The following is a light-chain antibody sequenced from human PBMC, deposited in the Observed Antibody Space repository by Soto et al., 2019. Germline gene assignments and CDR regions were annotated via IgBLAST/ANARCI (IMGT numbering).Light chain of an antibody. Sequence: QSVLTQPASVSGSPGQSITISCTGTSSDVGGYKSASWYQQHPGKAPKLLIYNVSNRPSGISDRFSGSWSGDTASLTISGLQAEDEADCYCSSYTSTSTYVLGTGTKVTVL. CDR2: NVS. J-gene: IGLJ1*01. CDR3: SSYTSTSTYV. V-gene: IGLV2-14*03. CDR1: SSDVGGYKS.